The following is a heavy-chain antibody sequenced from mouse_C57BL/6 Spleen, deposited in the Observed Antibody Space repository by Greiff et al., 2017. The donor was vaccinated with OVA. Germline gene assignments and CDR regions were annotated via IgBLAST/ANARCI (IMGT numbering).Heavy chain of an antibody. V-gene: IGHV1-69*01. J-gene: IGHJ4*01. CDR3: ARRGDGSSYGMDY. D-gene: IGHD1-1*01. Sequence: VQLQQPGAELVMPGASVKLSCKASGYTFTSYWMHWVKQRPGQGLEWVGEIDPSDSYTNYNQKFKGKSTLTVDKSSSTAYMQLSSLTSEDSAVYYCARRGDGSSYGMDYWGQGTSVTVSS. CDR2: IDPSDSYT. CDR1: GYTFTSYW.